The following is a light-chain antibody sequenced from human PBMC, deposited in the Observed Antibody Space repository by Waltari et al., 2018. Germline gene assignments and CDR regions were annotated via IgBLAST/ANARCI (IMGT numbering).Light chain of an antibody. J-gene: IGLJ3*02. CDR1: SSNIGAGYD. V-gene: IGLV1-40*01. Sequence: QSVLTQPPSVSGAPGQRVTISCTGSSSNIGAGYDVHWYQQLPGTAPKLLIYGNSKRPSGGPDRVSGSKSGTSASLAIAGLQAEDEADYYCQSCDSSLSGSWVFGGGTKLTVL. CDR2: GNS. CDR3: QSCDSSLSGSWV.